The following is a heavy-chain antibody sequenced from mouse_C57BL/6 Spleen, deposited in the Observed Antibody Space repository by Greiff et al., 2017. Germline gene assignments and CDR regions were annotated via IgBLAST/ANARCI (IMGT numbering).Heavy chain of an antibody. CDR3: ARQYDFYAMDY. D-gene: IGHD2-10*02. CDR2: IYPGDGDT. CDR1: GYAFSSYW. Sequence: LQQSGASVKISCKASGYAFSSYWMNWVKQRPGKGLEWIGQIYPGDGDTNYNGKFKGKATLTADKSSSTAYMQLSSLTSEDSAVYFCARQYDFYAMDYWGQGTSVTVSS. J-gene: IGHJ4*01. V-gene: IGHV1-80*01.